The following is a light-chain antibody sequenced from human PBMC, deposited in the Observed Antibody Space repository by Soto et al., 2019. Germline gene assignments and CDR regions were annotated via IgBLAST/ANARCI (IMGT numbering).Light chain of an antibody. J-gene: IGLJ3*02. CDR1: TSDIGSNT. CDR2: ANN. CDR3: EAWDDSLNGPV. V-gene: IGLV1-44*01. Sequence: QLVLTQPPSASGTPGQKITISCSGSTSDIGSNTVNWYQQVPGTAPKLLIYANNQRPSGVPDRFSGSKSGTSASLVISGLQSEDEADYYCEAWDDSLNGPVFGGGTKLTVL.